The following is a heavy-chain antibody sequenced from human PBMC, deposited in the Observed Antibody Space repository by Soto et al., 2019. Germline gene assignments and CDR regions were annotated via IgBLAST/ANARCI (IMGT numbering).Heavy chain of an antibody. CDR3: ARDAAQYNSSWYHGGYYYYYMDV. J-gene: IGHJ6*03. Sequence: QVQLVQSGAEVKKPGASVKVSCKASGYTFTSYAMHWVRQAPGQRLEWMGWINAGNGNTKYSQKFQGRVTITRDTSASTAYMELSSLRSEDTAVYYCARDAAQYNSSWYHGGYYYYYMDVWGKGTTVTVSS. D-gene: IGHD6-13*01. CDR1: GYTFTSYA. CDR2: INAGNGNT. V-gene: IGHV1-3*01.